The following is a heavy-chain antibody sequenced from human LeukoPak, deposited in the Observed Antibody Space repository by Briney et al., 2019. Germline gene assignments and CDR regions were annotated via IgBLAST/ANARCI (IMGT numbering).Heavy chain of an antibody. CDR2: INPDGRDT. CDR1: GLTFSSHW. CDR3: ATWGDTTAEYFQR. V-gene: IGHV3-7*01. J-gene: IGHJ1*01. Sequence: PGGSLRLSCAASGLTFSSHWMHWVRQAPGKGLEWVAHINPDGRDTYYVDSVKGRFTISRDNAQNSMYLQMNSLRVEDTAVYYCATWGDTTAEYFQRWGQGTLVTVSS. D-gene: IGHD2-21*02.